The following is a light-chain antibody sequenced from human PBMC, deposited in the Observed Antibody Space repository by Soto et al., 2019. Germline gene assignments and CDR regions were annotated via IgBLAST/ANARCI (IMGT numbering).Light chain of an antibody. J-gene: IGLJ1*01. CDR1: SSDVGRWNY. Sequence: QSVLTQPASVAGSPGQSITITCTGTSSDVGRWNYVSWYQQHPGKAPKLMIYEVSNRPSGVSGRFSGSKSGYTASLTISGLQAEDEADYYCSSFTSSSTLEVFGTGTKVTVL. CDR3: SSFTSSSTLEV. CDR2: EVS. V-gene: IGLV2-14*01.